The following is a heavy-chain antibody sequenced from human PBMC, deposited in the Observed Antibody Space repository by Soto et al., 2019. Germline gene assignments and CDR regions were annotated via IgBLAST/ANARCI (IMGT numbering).Heavy chain of an antibody. J-gene: IGHJ6*02. V-gene: IGHV3-21*01. Sequence: PGGSLRLSGAASGFTFSSYSMNWVSQAPGKGLEWVSSISSSSSYIYYADSVKGRFTISRDNAKNSLYLQMNSLRAEDTAVYYCARGSSAAAGPTDYYYYYGMDVWGQGTTVTVSS. CDR1: GFTFSSYS. D-gene: IGHD6-13*01. CDR2: ISSSSSYI. CDR3: ARGSSAAAGPTDYYYYYGMDV.